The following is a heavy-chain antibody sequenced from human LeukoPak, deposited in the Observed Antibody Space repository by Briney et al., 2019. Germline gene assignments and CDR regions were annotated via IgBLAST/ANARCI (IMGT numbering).Heavy chain of an antibody. CDR1: GGSFSGYY. D-gene: IGHD3-10*01. CDR2: INHSGST. V-gene: IGHV4-34*01. CDR3: ARHGRVRGVIIFAVLYNWFDP. Sequence: SETLSLTCAVYGGSFSGYYWSWIRQPPGKGLEWIGEINHSGSTNYNPSLKSRVTISVDTSKNQFSLKLSSVTAADTAVYYCARHGRVRGVIIFAVLYNWFDPWGQGTLVTVSS. J-gene: IGHJ5*02.